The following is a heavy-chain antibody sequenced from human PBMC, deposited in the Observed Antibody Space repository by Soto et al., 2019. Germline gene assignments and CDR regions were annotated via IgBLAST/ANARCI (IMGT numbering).Heavy chain of an antibody. Sequence: GESLKISCAASGFTFSSYAMSWVRQAPGKGLEWVSAISGSGGSTYYADSVKGRFTISRDNSKNTLYLQMNSLRAEDTAVYYCAKGAAGNFDYWGQGTLVTVSS. V-gene: IGHV3-23*01. CDR2: ISGSGGST. J-gene: IGHJ4*02. D-gene: IGHD6-13*01. CDR1: GFTFSSYA. CDR3: AKGAAGNFDY.